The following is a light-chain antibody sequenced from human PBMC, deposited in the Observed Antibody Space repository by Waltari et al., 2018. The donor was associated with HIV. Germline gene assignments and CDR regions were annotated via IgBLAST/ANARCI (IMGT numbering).Light chain of an antibody. CDR2: DVN. CDR3: YSYAGSYTSV. CDR1: SSDVGGYNY. J-gene: IGLJ1*01. Sequence: QSALAQPASVSGSPGQPVTISCTGTSSDVGGYNYVSWYQHHPGKAPKLMIYDVNKRPSGGPDRFAGSKSGNTASLTISGLQTEDEADYYCYSYAGSYTSVFGTGTTVTVL. V-gene: IGLV2-11*01.